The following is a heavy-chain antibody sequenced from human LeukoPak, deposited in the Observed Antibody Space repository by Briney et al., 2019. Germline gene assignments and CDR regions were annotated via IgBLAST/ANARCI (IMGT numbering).Heavy chain of an antibody. Sequence: GGSLRLSCAASGFTFSNYVMSWVRQAPGKGLVWVSRINSDGSSTSYADSVKGRFTISRDNAKNTLYLQMNSLRAEDTAVYYCARGKKVLRFLEWLLYYWGQGTLVTVSS. CDR2: INSDGSST. D-gene: IGHD3-3*01. CDR1: GFTFSNYV. J-gene: IGHJ4*02. V-gene: IGHV3-74*01. CDR3: ARGKKVLRFLEWLLYY.